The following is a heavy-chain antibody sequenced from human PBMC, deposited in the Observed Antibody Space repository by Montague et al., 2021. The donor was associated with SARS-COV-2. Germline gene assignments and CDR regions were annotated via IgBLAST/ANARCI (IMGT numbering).Heavy chain of an antibody. Sequence: SLRLSGAASGFTFSRYEMNWVRQAPGKGLEWVSYISSTGSTIFYSDSVXGRFTISRDNAKNSLYLQMNSLRAEDTAVYYCASRAPTRIVLMVYAIGGYFDYWGQGTLVTVSS. J-gene: IGHJ4*02. CDR1: GFTFSRYE. CDR2: ISSTGSTI. D-gene: IGHD2-8*01. V-gene: IGHV3-48*03. CDR3: ASRAPTRIVLMVYAIGGYFDY.